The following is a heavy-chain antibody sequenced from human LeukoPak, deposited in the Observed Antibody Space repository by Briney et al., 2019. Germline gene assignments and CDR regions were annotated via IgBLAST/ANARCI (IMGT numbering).Heavy chain of an antibody. J-gene: IGHJ4*02. D-gene: IGHD3-10*01. CDR2: IYYSGST. CDR3: ARSELLWFGGVNSGFDY. CDR1: GGSISSYY. V-gene: IGHV4-59*01. Sequence: KPSEALSLTCTVSGGSISSYYWSWIRQPPGKGLEWIGYIYYSGSTNYNPSLKSRVTISLDTSKNQFSLKLSSVTAADTAVYYCARSELLWFGGVNSGFDYWGQGTLVTVSS.